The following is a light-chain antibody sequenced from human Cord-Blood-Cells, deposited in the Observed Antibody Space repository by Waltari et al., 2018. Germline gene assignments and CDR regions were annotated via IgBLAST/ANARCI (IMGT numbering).Light chain of an antibody. CDR3: SSYTSRSTYV. V-gene: IGLV2-14*01. Sequence: QSALTQPASVSGSPGQSITISCTGTSSDVGGYNYVSWYHQHPGKAPKLMIYDVGKRPSGVSNRFSGSKSGNTASLTISGLQAEDEADYYCSSYTSRSTYVFGTGTKVTVL. J-gene: IGLJ1*01. CDR2: DVG. CDR1: SSDVGGYNY.